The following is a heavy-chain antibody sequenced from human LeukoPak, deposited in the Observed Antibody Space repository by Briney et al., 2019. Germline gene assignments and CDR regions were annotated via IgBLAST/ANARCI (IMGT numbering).Heavy chain of an antibody. Sequence: TTGGSLRLSCAASGFTFSSCSMSWVRQAPGKGLEWVSSISSSSSYIYYADSVKGRFTISRDNAKNSLYLQMNSLRAEDTAVYYCANDYGDYGGDYWGQGTLVTVSS. CDR1: GFTFSSCS. V-gene: IGHV3-21*01. CDR3: ANDYGDYGGDY. J-gene: IGHJ4*02. CDR2: ISSSSSYI. D-gene: IGHD4-17*01.